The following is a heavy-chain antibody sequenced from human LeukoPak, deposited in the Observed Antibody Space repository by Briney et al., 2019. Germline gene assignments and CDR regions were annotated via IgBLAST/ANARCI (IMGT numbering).Heavy chain of an antibody. CDR2: IYYSGST. CDR3: ARLSTYYDILTGYRPYGMDV. J-gene: IGHJ6*02. Sequence: PSETLSLTCTVSGGSISSYYWSWIRQLPGKGLEWIGYIYYSGSTNYNPSLKSRVTISVDTSKNQFSLKLSSVTAADTAVYYCARLSTYYDILTGYRPYGMDVWGQGTTVTVSS. D-gene: IGHD3-9*01. CDR1: GGSISSYY. V-gene: IGHV4-59*08.